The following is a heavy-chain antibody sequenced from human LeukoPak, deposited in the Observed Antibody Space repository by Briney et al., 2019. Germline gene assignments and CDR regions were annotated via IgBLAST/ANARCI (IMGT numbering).Heavy chain of an antibody. J-gene: IGHJ6*03. Sequence: GGSLRLSCEASEFTFSRYAMSWIRQAPGTGLEWVSTLSGSGTATYYADSVKGRFTTSRDNSKDTVYLQMDNLRVDDTAVYYCAKHLGSHSFLFYYMDVWGKGTSVIVYS. CDR3: AKHLGSHSFLFYYMDV. V-gene: IGHV3-23*01. D-gene: IGHD2-21*01. CDR2: LSGSGTAT. CDR1: EFTFSRYA.